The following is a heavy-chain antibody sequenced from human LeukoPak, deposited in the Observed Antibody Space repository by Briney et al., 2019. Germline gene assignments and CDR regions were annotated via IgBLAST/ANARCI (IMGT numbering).Heavy chain of an antibody. Sequence: GRALRLSCAAPGFTISSDGMHWVRQAPGKGLGWVAVIWYEGSNKYYADSVKGRFTISRDNSKNTLYLQMNSLRAEDTAVYYCARDCGSTSCYAFDYWGQGTLVTVSS. CDR3: ARDCGSTSCYAFDY. CDR2: IWYEGSNK. D-gene: IGHD2-2*01. J-gene: IGHJ4*02. V-gene: IGHV3-33*01. CDR1: GFTISSDG.